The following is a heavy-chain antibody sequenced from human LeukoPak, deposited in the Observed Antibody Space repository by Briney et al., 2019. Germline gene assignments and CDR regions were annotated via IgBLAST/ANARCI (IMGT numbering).Heavy chain of an antibody. J-gene: IGHJ4*02. CDR3: ARVKIGGYDWFDY. Sequence: GASVKVSCKASGYTFTSYDINWVRQATGQGLEWMGWMNTNSGNTSYAQKFQGRVTMTRDTSTSTVYLELSSLRSEDTAVYYCARVKIGGYDWFDYWGQGTLVTVSS. D-gene: IGHD5-12*01. CDR1: GYTFTSYD. V-gene: IGHV1-8*01. CDR2: MNTNSGNT.